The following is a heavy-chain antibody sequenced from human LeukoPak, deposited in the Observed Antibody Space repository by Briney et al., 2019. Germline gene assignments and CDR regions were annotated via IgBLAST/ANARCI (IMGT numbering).Heavy chain of an antibody. CDR2: IYYSGST. V-gene: IGHV4-59*01. CDR3: ARLYCSSTSCYGDWFDP. D-gene: IGHD2-2*01. J-gene: IGHJ5*02. Sequence: SETLSLTCTVSGCTISSYYWSWIRQPPGKGLEGIGYIYYSGSTNYNPSLKSRVTISVDTSKNQFSLKLSAVTAADTAVYYCARLYCSSTSCYGDWFDPWGQGTLVTVSS. CDR1: GCTISSYY.